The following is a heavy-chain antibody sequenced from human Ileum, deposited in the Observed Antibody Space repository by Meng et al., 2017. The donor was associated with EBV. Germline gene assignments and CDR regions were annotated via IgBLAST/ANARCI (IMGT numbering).Heavy chain of an antibody. J-gene: IGHJ4*02. D-gene: IGHD6-19*01. V-gene: IGHV3-33*08. Sequence: VELVGSGGGLVQPGGSLRLSCAASGFTLSSKTMCWVRQAPGKGLEWVSVIWYDGSNKYYGDSVKGRFTVSRDNSKNTVSLQMNSLRVEDTAVYYCARLGSGWAADYWGQGTLVTVSS. CDR3: ARLGSGWAADY. CDR1: GFTLSSKT. CDR2: IWYDGSNK.